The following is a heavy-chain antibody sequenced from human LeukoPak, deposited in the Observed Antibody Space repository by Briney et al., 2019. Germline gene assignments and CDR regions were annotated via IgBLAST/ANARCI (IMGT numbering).Heavy chain of an antibody. D-gene: IGHD3-10*01. CDR3: ARGSFYYGSGSGYAFDI. CDR1: GFTFSSYD. J-gene: IGHJ3*02. Sequence: GGSLRLSCAASGFTFSSYDMHWVRQATGKGLEWVSAIGTAGDTYYPGSVKGRFTISRENAKNSLYLQMNSLRAGDTAVYYCARGSFYYGSGSGYAFDIWGQGTMVTVSS. V-gene: IGHV3-13*01. CDR2: IGTAGDT.